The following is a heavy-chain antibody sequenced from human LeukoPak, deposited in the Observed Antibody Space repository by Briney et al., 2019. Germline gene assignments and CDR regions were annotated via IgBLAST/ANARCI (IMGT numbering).Heavy chain of an antibody. D-gene: IGHD4-23*01. CDR2: IYHSEST. CDR3: ARDPYGGYDY. Sequence: SETLSLTCAVSGYSISSGYYWGWIRQPPGKGLEWIGSIYHSESTYYNPSLKSRVTISVDTSKNQFSLKLSSVTAADTAVYYCARDPYGGYDYWGQGTLVTVSS. CDR1: GYSISSGYY. V-gene: IGHV4-38-2*02. J-gene: IGHJ4*02.